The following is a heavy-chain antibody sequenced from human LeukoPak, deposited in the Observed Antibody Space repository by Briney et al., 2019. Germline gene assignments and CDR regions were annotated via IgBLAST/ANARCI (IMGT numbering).Heavy chain of an antibody. D-gene: IGHD3-22*01. CDR3: ARHQHYYDSSGYYYHYFDY. J-gene: IGHJ4*02. V-gene: IGHV4-39*01. CDR2: IYHSGST. CDR1: GDSMSSSTYY. Sequence: PSETLSLTCTVSGDSMSSSTYYWGWIRQPPGKGLEWIGSIYHSGSTYSHPFLMSRVTISEDTSKNQFSLNLSSVTAADTAVYYCARHQHYYDSSGYYYHYFDYGGQGTLVTASS.